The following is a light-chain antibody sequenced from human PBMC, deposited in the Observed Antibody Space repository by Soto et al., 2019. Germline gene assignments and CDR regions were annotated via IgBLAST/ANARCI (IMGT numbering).Light chain of an antibody. CDR2: EVS. V-gene: IGLV2-14*01. CDR3: SSYTSSSTYV. Sequence: QSVLTQPASVSGSPGQSITISCTGTNSDVGYDYVSWYQQHPGKAPKLIIYEVSNRPSGVSNRFSGSKSGNTASLTISGLQAEDDADYYCSSYTSSSTYVFGTGTRSPS. CDR1: NSDVGYDY. J-gene: IGLJ1*01.